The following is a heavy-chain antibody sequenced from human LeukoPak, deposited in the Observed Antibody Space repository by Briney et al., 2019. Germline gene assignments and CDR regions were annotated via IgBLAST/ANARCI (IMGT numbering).Heavy chain of an antibody. V-gene: IGHV1-69*05. D-gene: IGHD1-20*01. CDR3: ASTITGTTGRAFDI. Sequence: SVKVSCKASGGTFSSYAISWVRQAPGQGLEWMGGIIPIFGTANYAQKFQGRVTITTDESTSTAYMELSSLRSVDTAVYYCASTITGTTGRAFDIWGQGTMVTVSS. CDR1: GGTFSSYA. CDR2: IIPIFGTA. J-gene: IGHJ3*02.